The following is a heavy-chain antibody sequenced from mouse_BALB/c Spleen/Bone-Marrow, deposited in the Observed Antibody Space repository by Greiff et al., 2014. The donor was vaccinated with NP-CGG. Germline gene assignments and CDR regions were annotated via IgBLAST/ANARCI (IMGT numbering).Heavy chain of an antibody. CDR3: ASQGDYGSFDY. CDR1: GYTFTSYW. CDR2: IYPGDGDT. J-gene: IGHJ2*01. Sequence: VQLQQSGAELARPGASVKLSCEASGYTFTSYWMQWVKQRPGQGLEWIGAIYPGDGDTRYTQKFKGKATLTADKSSSTAYMQLSSLASEDSAVYYCASQGDYGSFDYWGQGTTLTVSS. V-gene: IGHV1-87*01. D-gene: IGHD1-1*02.